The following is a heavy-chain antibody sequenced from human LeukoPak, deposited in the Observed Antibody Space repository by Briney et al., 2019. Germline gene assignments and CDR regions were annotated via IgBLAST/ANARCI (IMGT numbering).Heavy chain of an antibody. V-gene: IGHV4-34*01. CDR3: ARGYSSSWYSY. D-gene: IGHD6-13*01. Sequence: SETLSLTCAVYGGSFSGYYWSWIRQPPGKGLGWIGEINHSGSTNYNPSLKSRVTISVDTSKNQFSLKLSCVTAADTAVYYCARGYSSSWYSYWGQGTLVTVSS. CDR1: GGSFSGYY. J-gene: IGHJ4*02. CDR2: INHSGST.